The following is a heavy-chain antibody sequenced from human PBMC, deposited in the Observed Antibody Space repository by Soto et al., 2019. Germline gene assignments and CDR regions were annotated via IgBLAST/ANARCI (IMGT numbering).Heavy chain of an antibody. CDR3: ARSGATYYYDSSAPRPQPRVDY. J-gene: IGHJ4*02. CDR1: GGSISSGGYY. Sequence: PSETLSLSCTVSGGSISSGGYYWSWIRQHPGKGLEWIGYIYYSGSTYYNPSLKSRVTISVDTSKNQFSLKLSSVTAADTAVYYCARSGATYYYDSSAPRPQPRVDYWGQGTLVTVSS. V-gene: IGHV4-31*03. D-gene: IGHD3-22*01. CDR2: IYYSGST.